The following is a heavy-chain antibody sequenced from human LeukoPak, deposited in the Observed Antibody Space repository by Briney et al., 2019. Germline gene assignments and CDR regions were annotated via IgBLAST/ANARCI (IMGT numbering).Heavy chain of an antibody. V-gene: IGHV3-74*01. Sequence: GGSLRLSCAASGLTFRSYWVHWVRQAPGKGLVWVSRINSDGSSTSYADSVKGRFTISRDNAKNTLYLQLNSLRAEDTAVYYCARGTRRYYDSSGYYGGGFDYWGQGTLVTVSS. J-gene: IGHJ4*02. CDR2: INSDGSST. CDR1: GLTFRSYW. CDR3: ARGTRRYYDSSGYYGGGFDY. D-gene: IGHD3-22*01.